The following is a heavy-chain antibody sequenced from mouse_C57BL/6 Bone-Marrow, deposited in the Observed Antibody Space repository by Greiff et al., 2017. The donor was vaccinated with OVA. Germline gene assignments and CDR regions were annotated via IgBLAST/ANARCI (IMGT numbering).Heavy chain of an antibody. CDR1: GYSITSGYY. J-gene: IGHJ1*03. CDR2: ISYDGSN. Sequence: DVQLQESGPGLVKPSQSLSLTCSVTGYSITSGYYWNWIRQFPGNKLEWMGYISYDGSNNYNPSLKNRISIPRDTSKNQFFLKLNSVTTEDTATYYCARENSTVVEDWYFDVWGTGTTVTVSS. V-gene: IGHV3-6*01. D-gene: IGHD1-1*01. CDR3: ARENSTVVEDWYFDV.